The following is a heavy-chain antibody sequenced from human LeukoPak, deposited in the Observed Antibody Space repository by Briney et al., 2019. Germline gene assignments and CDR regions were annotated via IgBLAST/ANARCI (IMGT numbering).Heavy chain of an antibody. V-gene: IGHV3-30*02. CDR2: IWYGGSNK. CDR3: AKVGSSNSFDY. Sequence: GGSLRLSCAASGFTFSSYGMHWVRQAPGRGLEWVAVIWYGGSNKYYADSVKGRFTISRDNSKNTLYLQMNSLRAEDTAVYYCAKVGSSNSFDYWGQGTLVTVSS. CDR1: GFTFSSYG. J-gene: IGHJ4*02. D-gene: IGHD6-6*01.